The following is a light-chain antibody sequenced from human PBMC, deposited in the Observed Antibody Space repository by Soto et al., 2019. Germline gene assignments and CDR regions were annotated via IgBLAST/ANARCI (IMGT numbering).Light chain of an antibody. CDR3: SSYTSTSTRV. J-gene: IGLJ1*01. Sequence: QSALTQPASVSGSPGQSITISCTGTSSDVGAYNYLSWYQQHPGKAPKLMIYDVTKPPSGVSNRFSGSKSGNTASLTISGLQAEYEADYYCSSYTSTSTRVFGPGTKLTVL. CDR2: DVT. V-gene: IGLV2-14*03. CDR1: SSDVGAYNY.